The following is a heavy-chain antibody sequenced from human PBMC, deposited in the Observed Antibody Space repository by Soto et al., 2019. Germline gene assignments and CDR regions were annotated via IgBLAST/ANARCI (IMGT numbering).Heavy chain of an antibody. CDR1: GGTFSSYA. D-gene: IGHD2-2*01. CDR3: ARDTGYCSSTSCYGMDV. Sequence: ASVKVSCKASGGTFSSYAISWVRQAPGQRLEWMGGIIPIFGTANYAQKFQGRVTITADESTSTAYMELSSLRSEDTAVYYCARDTGYCSSTSCYGMDVWGQGTTVTVS. V-gene: IGHV1-69*13. J-gene: IGHJ6*02. CDR2: IIPIFGTA.